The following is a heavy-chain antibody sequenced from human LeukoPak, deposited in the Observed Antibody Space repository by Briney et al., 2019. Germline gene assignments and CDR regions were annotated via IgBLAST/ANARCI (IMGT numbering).Heavy chain of an antibody. V-gene: IGHV1-24*01. D-gene: IGHD4-17*01. CDR2: FDPEDGET. J-gene: IGHJ2*01. CDR1: GYTLTELS. Sequence: ASVKVSCKVSGYTLTELSMHWVRQAPGKGLEWMGGFDPEDGETIYAQKFQGRVTMTEDTSTDTAYMELSSLRSEDTAVYYCATGATVPRHWYFDLWGRGTLVTVSS. CDR3: ATGATVPRHWYFDL.